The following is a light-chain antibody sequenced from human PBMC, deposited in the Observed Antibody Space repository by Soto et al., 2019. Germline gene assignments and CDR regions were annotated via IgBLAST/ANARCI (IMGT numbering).Light chain of an antibody. CDR2: EGS. Sequence: QSALSQPASVSGSPGQSITISCTGTSSDVGSYNRVSWYQQHPGKAPRVMIYEGSRRPSGVSDRFSGSKSGNTASLTISGLQAEDEADYYCCAFVSSSSIYIFGTGTKLTVL. J-gene: IGLJ1*01. CDR1: SSDVGSYNR. CDR3: CAFVSSSSIYI. V-gene: IGLV2-23*03.